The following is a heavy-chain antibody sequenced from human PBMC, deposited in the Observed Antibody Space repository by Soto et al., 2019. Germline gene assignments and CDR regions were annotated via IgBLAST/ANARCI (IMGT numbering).Heavy chain of an antibody. V-gene: IGHV4-31*03. CDR1: GGSISSGGYY. Sequence: SETLSLTCTVSGGSISSGGYYWSWIRQHPGKGLEWIGYIYYSGSTYYNPSLKSRVTISVDTSKNQFSLKLSSVTAADTAVYYWARGNFVVVPAALENYYYYGMDVWGKGTTVTVPS. J-gene: IGHJ6*04. D-gene: IGHD2-2*01. CDR2: IYYSGST. CDR3: ARGNFVVVPAALENYYYYGMDV.